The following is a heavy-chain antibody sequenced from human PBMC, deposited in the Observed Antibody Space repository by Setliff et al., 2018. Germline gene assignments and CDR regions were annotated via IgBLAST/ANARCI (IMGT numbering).Heavy chain of an antibody. Sequence: GGSLRLSCSASGFTFSSLWMAWVRQAPGKGLEWVANINQGGSDQFYVESVKGRFTISRDNAKNSLYLQMSSLRAEDTAVYYCAREDDVNTCDIWGQGTMVTVSS. CDR3: AREDDVNTCDI. J-gene: IGHJ3*02. V-gene: IGHV3-7*01. CDR1: GFTFSSLW. CDR2: INQGGSDQ.